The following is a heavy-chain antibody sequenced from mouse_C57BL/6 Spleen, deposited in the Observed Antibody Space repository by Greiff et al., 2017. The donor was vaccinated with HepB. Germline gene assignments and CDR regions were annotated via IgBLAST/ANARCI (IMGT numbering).Heavy chain of an antibody. Sequence: VQLQQSGAELVRPGASVKLSCTASGFNIKDDYMHWVKQRPEQGLEWIGWIDPENGDTEYASKFQGKATITADTSSNTAYLQLSSLTSEDTAVYYCTTDSDQAFLFAYWGQGTLVTVSA. D-gene: IGHD3-2*02. CDR2: IDPENGDT. CDR1: GFNIKDDY. J-gene: IGHJ3*01. V-gene: IGHV14-4*01. CDR3: TTDSDQAFLFAY.